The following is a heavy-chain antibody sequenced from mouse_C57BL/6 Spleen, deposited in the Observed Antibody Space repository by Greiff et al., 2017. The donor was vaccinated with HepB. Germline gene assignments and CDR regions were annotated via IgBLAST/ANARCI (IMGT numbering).Heavy chain of an antibody. CDR2: INYDGSST. J-gene: IGHJ3*01. D-gene: IGHD2-4*01. V-gene: IGHV5-16*01. Sequence: EVKLVESEGGLVQPGSSMKLSCTASGFTFSDYYMAWVRQVPEKGLEWVANINYDGSSTYYLDSLKSRFIISRDNAKNILYLQMSSLKSEDTATYYCARGDYDLAGFAYWGQGTLVTVSA. CDR1: GFTFSDYY. CDR3: ARGDYDLAGFAY.